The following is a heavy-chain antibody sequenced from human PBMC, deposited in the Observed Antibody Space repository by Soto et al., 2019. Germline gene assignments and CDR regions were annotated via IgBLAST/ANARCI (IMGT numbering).Heavy chain of an antibody. CDR2: TYYRSKWYN. Sequence: PSQTLSLTCAISGDSVSSNSAAWNWIRQSPSRGLEWLGRTYYRSKWYNDYAVSVKSRITINPDTSKNQFSLQLNAVTPEDTAVYYCARAEALHDYSNYYEYYYYGMDVWGQGTTVTVSS. D-gene: IGHD4-4*01. V-gene: IGHV6-1*01. CDR1: GDSVSSNSAA. CDR3: ARAEALHDYSNYYEYYYYGMDV. J-gene: IGHJ6*02.